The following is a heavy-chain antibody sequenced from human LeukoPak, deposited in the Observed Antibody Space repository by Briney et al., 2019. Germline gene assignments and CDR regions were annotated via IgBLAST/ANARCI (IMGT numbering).Heavy chain of an antibody. CDR1: GFMFNNYW. J-gene: IGHJ5*02. D-gene: IGHD3-10*01. V-gene: IGHV3-7*04. CDR3: ATGGSGSS. CDR2: IKEDGAEK. Sequence: GGSLRLSCAASGFMFNNYWMNWVRQAPGKGPEWVATIKEDGAEKYYADSVKGRFTISRDNAKNSLSLQMSSLRAEDTAVYYCATGGSGSSWGQGTLVTVSS.